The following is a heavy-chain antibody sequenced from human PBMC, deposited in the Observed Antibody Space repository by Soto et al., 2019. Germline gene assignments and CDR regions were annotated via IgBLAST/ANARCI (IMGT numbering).Heavy chain of an antibody. V-gene: IGHV3-30-3*01. CDR3: AREAGITMLVVVTTPSYYYYGMDV. CDR2: ISYDGSNK. Sequence: GGPLRHASRVVGLTFGSYAMRWVRQDPGKGLEWVAVISYDGSNKYYADSVKGRFTISRDNSKNTLYLQMNSLRAEDTAVYYCAREAGITMLVVVTTPSYYYYGMDVWGQGTTVPVSS. D-gene: IGHD3-22*01. J-gene: IGHJ6*02. CDR1: GLTFGSYA.